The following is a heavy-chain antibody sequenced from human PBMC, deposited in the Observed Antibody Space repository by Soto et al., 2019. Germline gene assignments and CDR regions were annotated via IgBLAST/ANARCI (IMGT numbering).Heavy chain of an antibody. J-gene: IGHJ6*02. CDR1: GDSVSSNSAA. CDR2: TYYRSKWYN. Sequence: PSQTLSLTCAISGDSVSSNSAAWNWIRQSPSRGLEWLGRTYYRSKWYNDYAVSVKSRITINPDTSKNQFSLQLNSVTPEDTAVYYWARGSVNGFWSGYPFYYYWGLEGGGQGTTVTVAS. D-gene: IGHD3-3*01. CDR3: ARGSVNGFWSGYPFYYYWGLEG. V-gene: IGHV6-1*01.